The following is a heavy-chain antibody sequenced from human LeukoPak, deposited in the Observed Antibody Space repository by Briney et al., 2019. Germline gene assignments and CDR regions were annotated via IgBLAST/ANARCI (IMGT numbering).Heavy chain of an antibody. D-gene: IGHD3-10*01. CDR1: GYTFTDYF. CDR3: ARGKIWFGEFPLDY. V-gene: IGHV1-2*02. Sequence: SVKVSCKASGYTFTDYFTHWVRQAPGQGRAGMGWISPKTGGPKYVQKFQGRVTMTRDTSISTAYMDLSRLRSDDTAVYYCARGKIWFGEFPLDYWGQGTLVTVSS. J-gene: IGHJ4*02. CDR2: ISPKTGGP.